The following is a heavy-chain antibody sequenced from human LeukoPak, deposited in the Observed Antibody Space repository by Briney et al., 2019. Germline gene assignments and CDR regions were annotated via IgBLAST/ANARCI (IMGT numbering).Heavy chain of an antibody. V-gene: IGHV3-23*01. Sequence: GESLRLSCAASGFIFSSYAMSWVRQAPGKGLEWVSAISGSGGSTYYADSVKGRFTISRDNSKNTLYLQMNSLRAEDTAVYYCAKDKILLGTAMGLLDYWGQGTLVTVSS. CDR1: GFIFSSYA. CDR2: ISGSGGST. J-gene: IGHJ4*02. CDR3: AKDKILLGTAMGLLDY. D-gene: IGHD5-18*01.